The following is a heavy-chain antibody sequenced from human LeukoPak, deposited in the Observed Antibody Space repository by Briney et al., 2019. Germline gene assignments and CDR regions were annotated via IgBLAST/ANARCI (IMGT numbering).Heavy chain of an antibody. CDR3: ASANYYDSSGYYYVFHY. J-gene: IGHJ4*02. CDR2: FDPEDGET. Sequence: ASVKVSCKVSGYTLTELSMHWVRQAPGKGLEWMGGFDPEDGETIYAQKFQGRVTMTEDTSTDTAYMELSSLRSEDTAVYYCASANYYDSSGYYYVFHYWGQGTLVTVSS. V-gene: IGHV1-24*01. CDR1: GYTLTELS. D-gene: IGHD3-22*01.